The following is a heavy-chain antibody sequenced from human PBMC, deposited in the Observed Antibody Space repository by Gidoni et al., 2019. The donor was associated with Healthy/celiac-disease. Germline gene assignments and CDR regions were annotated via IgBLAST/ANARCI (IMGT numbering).Heavy chain of an antibody. CDR1: GGSFSGYY. CDR3: ARGRGDFWSGYPYFDY. CDR2: INHSGTT. D-gene: IGHD3-3*01. V-gene: IGHV4-34*01. Sequence: QVQLQQWGAGLLKPSEPLSLTCAVYGGSFSGYYWSWIRQPPGKGLEWIGEINHSGTTNYNPSLKSRVTISVDTSKNQFSLKLSSVTAADTAVYYCARGRGDFWSGYPYFDYWGQGTLVTVSS. J-gene: IGHJ4*02.